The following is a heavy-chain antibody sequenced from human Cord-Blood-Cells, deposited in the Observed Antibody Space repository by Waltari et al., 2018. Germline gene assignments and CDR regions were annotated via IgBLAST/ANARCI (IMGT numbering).Heavy chain of an antibody. CDR3: ARGYYDSSGYYFDY. CDR1: GFPCSSFL. CDR2: ISGSGGST. Sequence: EVQLLVSGGGVVQPGGSQRLSWAASGFPCSSFLLCWVRQAPGKGLEWVSAISGSGGSTYYADSVKGRFTISRDNSKNTLYLQMNSLRAEDTAVYYCARGYYDSSGYYFDYWGQGTLVTVSS. J-gene: IGHJ4*02. D-gene: IGHD3-22*01. V-gene: IGHV3-23*01.